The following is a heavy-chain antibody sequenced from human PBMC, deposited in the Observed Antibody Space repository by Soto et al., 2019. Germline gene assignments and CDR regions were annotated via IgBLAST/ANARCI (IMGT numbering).Heavy chain of an antibody. V-gene: IGHV4-34*01. Sequence: QVQLQQWGAGLLKPSETLSLTCAVYSGSFSGYYWNWIRQSPGKGLEWIGEIYHSGSSNYNPALKNRVHISVDPSEKESSLKMTSLTAADTAVYYCARVGVTVSTRAFDVWGQGTMVAV. CDR1: SGSFSGYY. CDR3: ARVGVTVSTRAFDV. D-gene: IGHD2-2*01. J-gene: IGHJ3*01. CDR2: IYHSGSS.